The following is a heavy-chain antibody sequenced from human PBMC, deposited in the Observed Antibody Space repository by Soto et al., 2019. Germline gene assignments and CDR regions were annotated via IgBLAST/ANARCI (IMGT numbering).Heavy chain of an antibody. Sequence: QVQLQESGPGLVRPSGTVSLTCAVSGGSISSDNWWSWVRQPPGKGLEWIGEIHHSGSTNYNPSLKSRVTMSVVPSKNLFSLTLTSVTAADTAFYYCAREQGSHPCDWGQGTLVSVSS. CDR2: IHHSGST. CDR1: GGSISSDNW. J-gene: IGHJ4*02. D-gene: IGHD6-13*01. V-gene: IGHV4-4*02. CDR3: AREQGSHPCD.